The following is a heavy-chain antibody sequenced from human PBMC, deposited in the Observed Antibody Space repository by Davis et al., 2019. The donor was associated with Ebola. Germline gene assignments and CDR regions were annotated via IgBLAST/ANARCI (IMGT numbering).Heavy chain of an antibody. J-gene: IGHJ6*02. CDR1: GFTFSNAW. Sequence: PGGSLRLSCAASGFTFSNAWMSWVRQAPGKGLEWVGRIKSKTDGGTTDYAAPVKGRFTISRDNSKNTLYLQMNSLRAEDTAVYYCAKRLVVVPAATFYYYYGMDVWGQGTTVTVSS. CDR2: IKSKTDGGTT. CDR3: AKRLVVVPAATFYYYYGMDV. D-gene: IGHD2-2*01. V-gene: IGHV3-15*01.